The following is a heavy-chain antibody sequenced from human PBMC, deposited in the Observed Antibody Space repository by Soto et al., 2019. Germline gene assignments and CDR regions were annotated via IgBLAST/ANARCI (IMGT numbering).Heavy chain of an antibody. Sequence: QITLKESGPTLVKPTQTLTLTCTFSGFSLSTSGVGVGWIRQPPGKALEWLALIYWDDDKRYSPSLKSRLTITKDTSKNQVVLTMTNMDPVDTATYYCAHSRLSGWGPIDAFDFWGQGTMVTVSS. CDR2: IYWDDDK. J-gene: IGHJ3*01. CDR1: GFSLSTSGVG. CDR3: AHSRLSGWGPIDAFDF. D-gene: IGHD6-19*01. V-gene: IGHV2-5*02.